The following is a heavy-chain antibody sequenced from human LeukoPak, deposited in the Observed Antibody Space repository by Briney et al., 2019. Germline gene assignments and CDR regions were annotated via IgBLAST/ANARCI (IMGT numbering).Heavy chain of an antibody. CDR3: AKGKFNYYYYYMDV. Sequence: PGGSLRLSCAASGFTVSSNYMSWVRQAPGKGLEWVSFIYSGGSTHYADSVKGRFTISRDNSKNTLYLQMNSLRAEDTAVYYCAKGKFNYYYYYMDVWGKGTTVTVSS. CDR1: GFTVSSNY. CDR2: IYSGGST. V-gene: IGHV3-66*01. J-gene: IGHJ6*03.